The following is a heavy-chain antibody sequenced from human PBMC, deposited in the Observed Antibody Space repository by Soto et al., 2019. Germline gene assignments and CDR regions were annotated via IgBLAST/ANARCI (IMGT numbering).Heavy chain of an antibody. CDR2: IYYSGST. CDR1: GGSISSGDYY. V-gene: IGHV4-30-4*01. Sequence: QVQLQESGPGLVKPSQTLSLTCTVSGGSISSGDYYWSWIRQPPGKGLEWIGYIYYSGSTYYNPYLKSRVTISVDTSKNQFSLKLGSVTAADTAVYYCASDHVAGTCFDYWGQGTLVTVSS. CDR3: ASDHVAGTCFDY. D-gene: IGHD6-19*01. J-gene: IGHJ4*02.